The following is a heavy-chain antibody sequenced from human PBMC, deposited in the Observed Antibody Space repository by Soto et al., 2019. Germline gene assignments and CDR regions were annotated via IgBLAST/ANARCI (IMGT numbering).Heavy chain of an antibody. CDR1: GFTFSSYA. V-gene: IGHV3-23*01. D-gene: IGHD6-19*01. CDR2: ISGSGGST. Sequence: GGSLRLSCAASGFTFSSYAMSWVRQAPGKGLEWVSAISGSGGSTYYADSVKGRFTTSRDNSKNTLYLQMNSLRAEDTAVYYWVTNPPAYSSLMDVWGQGPTVTVS. J-gene: IGHJ6*02. CDR3: VTNPPAYSSLMDV.